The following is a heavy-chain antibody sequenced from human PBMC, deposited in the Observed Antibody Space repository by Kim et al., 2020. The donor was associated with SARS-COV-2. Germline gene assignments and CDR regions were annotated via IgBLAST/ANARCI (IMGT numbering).Heavy chain of an antibody. CDR2: VNRNGGGT. CDR3: VRKGIVATSGHWYFDL. D-gene: IGHD5-12*01. CDR1: GFTFDDYG. V-gene: IGHV3-20*01. J-gene: IGHJ2*01. Sequence: GESLKISCTAYGFTFDDYGMSWVRQAPGKGLEWISGVNRNGGGTGYADSVKGRFTITRDNAENSLHLEMISLGAEDTAFYHCVRKGIVATSGHWYFDLWGRGTLVTVSS.